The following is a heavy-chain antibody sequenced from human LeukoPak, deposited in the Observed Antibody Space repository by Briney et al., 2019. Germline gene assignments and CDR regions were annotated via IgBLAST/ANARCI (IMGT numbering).Heavy chain of an antibody. CDR2: IYYSGST. CDR3: ARVFDSSGGYDY. J-gene: IGHJ4*02. V-gene: IGHV4-59*01. CDR1: GGSISSYY. Sequence: PSETLSLTCTVSGGSISSYYWSWIRQPPGKGLEWIGYIYYSGSTNYNPSLKSRVTISVDTSKNQFSLKLSFVTAADTAVYYCARVFDSSGGYDYWGQGTLVTVSS. D-gene: IGHD3-22*01.